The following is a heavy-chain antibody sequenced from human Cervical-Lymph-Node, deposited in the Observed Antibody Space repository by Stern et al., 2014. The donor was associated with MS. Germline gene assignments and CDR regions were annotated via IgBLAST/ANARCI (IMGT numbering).Heavy chain of an antibody. Sequence: VHLVESGAEVRKPGASVRVSCKTSGYNFISDDLNWVRQATGQGLEWMGWMNPDSGDTGYAQKFQGRLTITGDTSINTAYMELTSLSSEDSAVYYCTKAWDSWGQGTLVTVSS. J-gene: IGHJ5*01. CDR1: GYNFISDD. V-gene: IGHV1-8*01. CDR2: MNPDSGDT. CDR3: TKAWDS.